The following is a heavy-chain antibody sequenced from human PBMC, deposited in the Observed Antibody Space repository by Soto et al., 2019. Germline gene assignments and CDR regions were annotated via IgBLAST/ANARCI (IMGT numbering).Heavy chain of an antibody. CDR2: IYHGDYDT. CDR3: ARTGSYEWYGSCGSCYPSNYYYGRDV. CDR1: GYSFTRSW. D-gene: IGHD2-15*01. Sequence: GASMKISCKGSGYSFTRSWIGRVRQKLGKGLVWMGFIYHGDYDTRYSPSLHGQVTISANKSNSTSNLQWSSLKASDTAMYYCARTGSYEWYGSCGSCYPSNYYYGRDVWGQGTTVTVSS. J-gene: IGHJ6*02. V-gene: IGHV5-51*01.